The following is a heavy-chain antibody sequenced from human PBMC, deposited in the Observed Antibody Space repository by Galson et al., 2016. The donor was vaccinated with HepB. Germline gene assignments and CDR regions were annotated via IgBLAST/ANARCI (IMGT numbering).Heavy chain of an antibody. J-gene: IGHJ6*02. CDR3: SRHLPHDDGSGSYWGYYYGMDV. Sequence: SETLSLTCTVSGGSMSSSNFYWGWMRQPPGKGLEWIGSMYYSGNTYYNPSLKSRVTISVDTSKHQFSLKLSSVTAADTAVYYCSRHLPHDDGSGSYWGYYYGMDVWGQGTTVTVSS. V-gene: IGHV4-39*01. D-gene: IGHD3-10*01. CDR2: MYYSGNT. CDR1: GGSMSSSNFY.